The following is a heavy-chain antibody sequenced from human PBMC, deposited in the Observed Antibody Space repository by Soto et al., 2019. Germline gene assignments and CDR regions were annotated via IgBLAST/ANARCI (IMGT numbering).Heavy chain of an antibody. CDR2: IYSGGST. D-gene: IGHD6-13*01. CDR3: ARDLLNLYPAAAGTV. CDR1: GFTVSSNY. Sequence: GGSLRLSCAASGFTVSSNYMSWVRQAPGKGLEWVSVIYSGGSTYYADSVKGRFTISRDNSKNTLYLQMNSLRAEDTAVYYCARDLLNLYPAAAGTVWGQGTLVTVSS. J-gene: IGHJ4*02. V-gene: IGHV3-53*01.